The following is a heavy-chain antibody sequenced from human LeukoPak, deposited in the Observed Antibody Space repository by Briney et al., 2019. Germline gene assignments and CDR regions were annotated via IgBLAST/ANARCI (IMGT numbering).Heavy chain of an antibody. CDR2: IKTDGSEK. Sequence: GGSLRLSCEGSGFIFSNYWMSWVRQAPGKGLEWVANIKTDGSEKYYVDSVKGRFTISRDNAKNSLYLQMNGLRAEDTAVYYCATYSSLNAREFQYWGQGTLVTVSS. J-gene: IGHJ1*01. CDR3: ATYSSLNAREFQY. CDR1: GFIFSNYW. V-gene: IGHV3-7*01. D-gene: IGHD3-22*01.